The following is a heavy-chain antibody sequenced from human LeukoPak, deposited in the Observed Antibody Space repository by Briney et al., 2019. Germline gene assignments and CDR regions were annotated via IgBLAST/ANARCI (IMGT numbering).Heavy chain of an antibody. Sequence: GGSLRLSCAASGFTVSNNYMSWVRQAPGKGLEWVSVIYNGGSTYYADSVKGRFTISRDNSKNTLYLQMNSLRAEDTAVYYCARDRWRALRGIHMDVWGQGTTVTVSS. V-gene: IGHV3-53*01. J-gene: IGHJ6*02. D-gene: IGHD3-10*01. CDR3: ARDRWRALRGIHMDV. CDR1: GFTVSNNY. CDR2: IYNGGST.